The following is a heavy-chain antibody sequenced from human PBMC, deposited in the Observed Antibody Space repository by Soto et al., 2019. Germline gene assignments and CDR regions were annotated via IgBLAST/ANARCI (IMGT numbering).Heavy chain of an antibody. V-gene: IGHV4-59*08. CDR2: IYYSGST. Sequence: QVQLQESGPGLVKPSETLSLTCTVSGGSISSYYWSWIRQPPGKGLEWIGYIYYSGSTNYNPSLKSRVTIYVDTSKNQFSLKLSSVTAADTAVYYCARRYGSWCDYWGQGTLVTVSS. CDR1: GGSISSYY. J-gene: IGHJ4*02. CDR3: ARRYGSWCDY. D-gene: IGHD5-18*01.